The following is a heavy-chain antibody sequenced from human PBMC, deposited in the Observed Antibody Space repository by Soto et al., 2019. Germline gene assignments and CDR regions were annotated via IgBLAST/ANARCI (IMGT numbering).Heavy chain of an antibody. CDR2: ISSSSSYI. V-gene: IGHV3-21*01. J-gene: IGHJ4*02. CDR1: GFTVSSNY. Sequence: GGSLRLSCAASGFTVSSNYMSWVRQAPGKGLDWVSSISSSSSYIYYADSVKGRFTISRDNAKNSLYLQMNSLRAEDTAVYYCARGDSSGWNFDYWGQGTLVTVSS. CDR3: ARGDSSGWNFDY. D-gene: IGHD6-19*01.